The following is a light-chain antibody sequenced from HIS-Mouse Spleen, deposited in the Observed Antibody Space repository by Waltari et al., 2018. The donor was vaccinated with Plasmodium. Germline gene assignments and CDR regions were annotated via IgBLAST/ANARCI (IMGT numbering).Light chain of an antibody. CDR3: QQYNSYSWT. CDR2: KAS. V-gene: IGKV1-5*03. Sequence: DIQMTQSPSTLSASVGARVTITCRPSQSISSWLAWYQQKPGKAPKLLIYKASSLESGVPSRFSGSGSGTEFTLTISSLQPDDFATYYCQQYNSYSWTFGQGTKVEIK. J-gene: IGKJ1*01. CDR1: QSISSW.